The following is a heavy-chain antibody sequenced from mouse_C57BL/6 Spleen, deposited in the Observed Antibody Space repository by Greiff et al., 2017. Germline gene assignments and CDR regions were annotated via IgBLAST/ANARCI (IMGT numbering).Heavy chain of an antibody. Sequence: QVQLQQSGPELVKPGASVKISCKASGYAFSSSWMNWVKQRPGKGLEWIGRIYPGDGDTNYNGKFKGKATLTADKSSSTAYMQLRSLTSEDSAVYFCARGLAYFDYWGQGTTLTVSS. CDR2: IYPGDGDT. J-gene: IGHJ2*01. V-gene: IGHV1-82*01. D-gene: IGHD4-1*01. CDR3: ARGLAYFDY. CDR1: GYAFSSSW.